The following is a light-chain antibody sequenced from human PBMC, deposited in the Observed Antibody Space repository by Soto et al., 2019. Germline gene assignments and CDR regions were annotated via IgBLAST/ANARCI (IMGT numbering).Light chain of an antibody. CDR1: SSDVGIYNY. V-gene: IGLV2-14*01. Sequence: QSALTQPASVSGSPGQSIAISCTGSSSDVGIYNYVSWYQQHPGKVPKLIIYEVSNRPSGVSNRFSGSKSGNTASLTISGLQAEDEADYYCSSYTTRRTRVFGTGTKVT. J-gene: IGLJ1*01. CDR2: EVS. CDR3: SSYTTRRTRV.